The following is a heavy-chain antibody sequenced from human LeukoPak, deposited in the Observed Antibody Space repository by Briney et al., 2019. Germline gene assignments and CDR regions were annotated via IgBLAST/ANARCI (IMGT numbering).Heavy chain of an antibody. CDR3: AKSYSSGW. J-gene: IGHJ4*02. D-gene: IGHD6-19*01. CDR2: ISFDESNK. Sequence: GGSLRLSCAASGFTFSNYAMHWVRQAPGKGLEWVAIISFDESNKYYADSVKGRFTISRDNSKNTLYLQMNSLRAEDTAVYYCAKSYSSGWWGQGTLVTVSS. CDR1: GFTFSNYA. V-gene: IGHV3-30*04.